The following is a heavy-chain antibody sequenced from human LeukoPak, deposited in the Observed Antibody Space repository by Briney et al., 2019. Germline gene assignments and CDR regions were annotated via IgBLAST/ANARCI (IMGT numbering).Heavy chain of an antibody. V-gene: IGHV3-30-3*01. CDR1: GFTFSSYA. CDR3: ARCDYFDY. Sequence: GGSLRLSCAASGFTFSSYAMHWVRQAPGKGLEWEAVISYDGSNKYYADSVKGRFTISRDNSKNTLYLQMNSLRAEDTAVYYCARCDYFDYWGQGTLVTVSS. CDR2: ISYDGSNK. J-gene: IGHJ4*02.